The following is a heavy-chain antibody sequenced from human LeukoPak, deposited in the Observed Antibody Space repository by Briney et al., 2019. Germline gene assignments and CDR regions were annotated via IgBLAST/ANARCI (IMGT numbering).Heavy chain of an antibody. CDR3: ARDADGPGSLIDY. CDR2: GSSDGTTT. Sequence: GGSLRLSCAASGFTFSDYILDWVRQAPGRGLEWVSRGSSDGTTTTYADSVKGRFTMSRDNGKNTLYLQMNSLRAEDTAVYYCARDADGPGSLIDYWGQGTLVTVSS. CDR1: GFTFSDYI. D-gene: IGHD1-14*01. V-gene: IGHV3-74*01. J-gene: IGHJ4*02.